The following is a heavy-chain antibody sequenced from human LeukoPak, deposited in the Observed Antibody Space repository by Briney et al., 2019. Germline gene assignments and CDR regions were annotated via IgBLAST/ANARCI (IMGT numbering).Heavy chain of an antibody. Sequence: SQTLSLTCAVSGXSISSGGYYWSWIRQPPGKGLEWIGYIYYSGSTNYNPSLKSRVTISVDTSKNQFSLKLTSVTAADTAVYYCARYYCSGGSCYHPGFDYWGQGTLVTVSS. V-gene: IGHV4-61*08. CDR3: ARYYCSGGSCYHPGFDY. CDR1: GXSISSGGYY. CDR2: IYYSGST. D-gene: IGHD2-15*01. J-gene: IGHJ4*02.